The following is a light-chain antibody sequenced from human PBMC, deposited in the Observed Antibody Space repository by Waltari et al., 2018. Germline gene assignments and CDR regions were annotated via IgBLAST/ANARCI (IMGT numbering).Light chain of an antibody. CDR2: WAS. V-gene: IGKV4-1*01. CDR3: QQYYSTVRT. Sequence: DIVMTQSPDSLAVSLGERATINCKSSQSVLYSSNNKDYFAWFQQKPGQPPKLLISWASTRESGVPDRFSGSGSGTDFTLTISSLQAEDVAVYYCQQYYSTVRTFGQGTKVEIK. CDR1: QSVLYSSNNKDY. J-gene: IGKJ1*01.